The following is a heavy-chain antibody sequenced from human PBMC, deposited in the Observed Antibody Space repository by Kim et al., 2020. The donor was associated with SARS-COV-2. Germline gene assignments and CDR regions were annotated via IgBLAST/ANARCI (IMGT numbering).Heavy chain of an antibody. V-gene: IGHV5-51*01. CDR3: ARQVDSRYYFDY. D-gene: IGHD5-12*01. Sequence: RYSPSFQGQVTVSVDRSINTAYLQWSSLKASDTAIYYCARQVDSRYYFDYWGQGTLVTVAS. J-gene: IGHJ4*02.